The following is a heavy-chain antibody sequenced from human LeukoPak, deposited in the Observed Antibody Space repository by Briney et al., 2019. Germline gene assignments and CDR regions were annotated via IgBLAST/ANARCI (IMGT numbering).Heavy chain of an antibody. Sequence: PGGSLRPSCAASGFTLSSYAMSWVRQAPGKGLEWVSLISGSAGSTYYADSVKGRFTISRDNSKNTLYLEMNSLRAEDTAVYHCAKYLASRGVFDYWGQGTLVTVSS. J-gene: IGHJ4*02. CDR1: GFTLSSYA. D-gene: IGHD3-3*02. V-gene: IGHV3-23*01. CDR3: AKYLASRGVFDY. CDR2: ISGSAGST.